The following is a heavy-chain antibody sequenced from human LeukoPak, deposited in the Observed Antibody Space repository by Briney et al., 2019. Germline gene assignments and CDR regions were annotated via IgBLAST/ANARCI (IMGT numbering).Heavy chain of an antibody. J-gene: IGHJ4*02. CDR1: GGSISSNNW. D-gene: IGHD1-1*01. CDR3: ARVNINNWHSCDY. V-gene: IGHV4-4*02. Sequence: SETLSLTCAVSGGSISSNNWWGWVRQPPGKGLEWIGEIYHSGSPNYNPSLKSRVTISVDKSRNHFSQNLSSVTAADTAVYYCARVNINNWHSCDYWGQGTLVTVSS. CDR2: IYHSGSP.